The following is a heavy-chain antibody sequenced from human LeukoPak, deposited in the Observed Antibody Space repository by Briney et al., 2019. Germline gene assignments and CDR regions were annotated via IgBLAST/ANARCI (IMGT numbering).Heavy chain of an antibody. V-gene: IGHV4-59*01. J-gene: IGHJ4*02. CDR3: ARGSYYGSGSYYNV. Sequence: PSETLSLTCTVSGGSISSYYWSWIRQPPGKGLEWIGYIYYSGSTNYNPSLKSRVTITLHTSKNQFSLKLRSVTAADTAVYFCARGSYYGSGSYYNVWGQGTLVTVSS. D-gene: IGHD3-10*01. CDR2: IYYSGST. CDR1: GGSISSYY.